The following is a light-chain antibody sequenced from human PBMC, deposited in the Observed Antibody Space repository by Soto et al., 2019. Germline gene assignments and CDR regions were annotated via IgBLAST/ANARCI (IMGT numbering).Light chain of an antibody. CDR1: NSDVGRYNF. Sequence: QSVLTQPRSVSGSPGQSATISCTGTNSDVGRYNFVSWYQQLPGKAPKLLISAVSQRPSGVPDRFSGSKSGNTASLTISGLQADDEADYFCYSYTASDIWVFGGGTK. CDR3: YSYTASDIWV. J-gene: IGLJ3*02. CDR2: AVS. V-gene: IGLV2-11*01.